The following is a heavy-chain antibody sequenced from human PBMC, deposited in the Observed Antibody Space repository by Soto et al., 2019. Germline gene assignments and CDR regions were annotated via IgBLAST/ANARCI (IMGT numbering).Heavy chain of an antibody. V-gene: IGHV3-30*18. CDR3: AKCVVVRGVIITHSWSYYYYGMDV. J-gene: IGHJ6*02. CDR2: ISYDGSNK. Sequence: GGSLRLSCTASGFSFSSYGMHWVRQAPGKGLEWVAVISYDGSNKYYADSVKGRFTISRDNSKNTLYLQMNSLRAEDTAVYYCAKCVVVRGVIITHSWSYYYYGMDVWGQGTTVTVSS. CDR1: GFSFSSYG. D-gene: IGHD3-10*01.